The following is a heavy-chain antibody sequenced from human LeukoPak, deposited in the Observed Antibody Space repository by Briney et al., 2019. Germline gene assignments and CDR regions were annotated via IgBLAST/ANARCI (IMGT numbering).Heavy chain of an antibody. CDR2: IKQDGSEK. Sequence: AGGSLTHSCAPSGLTFSSYWMSWARQAPGKGLEWVANIKQDGSEKYYVDSVKGRFTISRDNAKNSLYLQMNSLRAEDTAVYYCATATRDAFYICGEGAMGTVSS. CDR3: ATATRDAFYI. CDR1: GLTFSSYW. D-gene: IGHD1-26*01. V-gene: IGHV3-7*01. J-gene: IGHJ3*02.